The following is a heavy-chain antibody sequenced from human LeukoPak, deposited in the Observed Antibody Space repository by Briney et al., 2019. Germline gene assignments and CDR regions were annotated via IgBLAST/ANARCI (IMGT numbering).Heavy chain of an antibody. CDR2: ISGSGGST. V-gene: IGHV3-23*01. CDR1: GFTFNSYA. J-gene: IGHJ4*02. D-gene: IGHD2-2*02. Sequence: GGSLRLSCAASGFTFNSYAMSWVRQAPGKGLEWVSAISGSGGSTYYADSVKGRFTISRDNSKNTLYLQMNSLRAEDTAIYYCAKGYCSTTSCYKGFDYWGXXT. CDR3: AKGYCSTTSCYKGFDY.